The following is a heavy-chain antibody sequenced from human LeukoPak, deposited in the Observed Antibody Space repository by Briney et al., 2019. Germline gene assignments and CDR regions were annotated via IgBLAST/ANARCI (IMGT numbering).Heavy chain of an antibody. CDR1: GFTFSSYA. D-gene: IGHD2-2*02. V-gene: IGHV3-23*01. Sequence: PGGSLRLSCAASGFTFSSYAMSWVRQAPGKGLEWVSAISGSGGSTYYADSVKGRFTISRDNSKNTLYLQMNSLRAEDTAVYYCAKDRGCSSTSCYTSWFDPWGQGTLVTVSS. J-gene: IGHJ5*02. CDR3: AKDRGCSSTSCYTSWFDP. CDR2: ISGSGGST.